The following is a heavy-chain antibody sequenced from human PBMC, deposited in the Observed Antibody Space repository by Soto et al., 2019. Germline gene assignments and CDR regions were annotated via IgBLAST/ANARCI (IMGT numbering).Heavy chain of an antibody. D-gene: IGHD3-3*01. CDR3: AKAIYQYPYDFWSGFDY. CDR1: GFTFDDYA. V-gene: IGHV3-9*01. Sequence: GGSLRLSCAASGFTFDDYAMHWVRQAPGKGLEWVSGISWNSGSIGYADSVKGRFTISRDNAKNSLYLQMNSLRAEDTALYYCAKAIYQYPYDFWSGFDYWGQGTLVTVSS. CDR2: ISWNSGSI. J-gene: IGHJ4*02.